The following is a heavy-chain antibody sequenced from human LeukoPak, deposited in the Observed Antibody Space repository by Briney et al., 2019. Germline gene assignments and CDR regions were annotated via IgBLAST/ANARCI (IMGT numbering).Heavy chain of an antibody. Sequence: PSETLSLTCAIYGGSFSGYYWSWIRQPPGKGLEWIGEINHSGSTNYNPSLKSRVTISVDTSKNQFSLKLSSVTAADTAVYYCARVRGMARKGGYFAYWGQGTLVTVSS. J-gene: IGHJ4*02. CDR2: INHSGST. D-gene: IGHD5-24*01. CDR3: ARVRGMARKGGYFAY. V-gene: IGHV4-34*01. CDR1: GGSFSGYY.